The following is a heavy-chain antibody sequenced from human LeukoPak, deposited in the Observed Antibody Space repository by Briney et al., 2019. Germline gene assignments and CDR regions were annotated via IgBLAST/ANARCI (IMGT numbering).Heavy chain of an antibody. D-gene: IGHD3-10*01. Sequence: GGSLRLSCAASGFTFSHAWMSWVRQAPGKGLELVARIKNKPDGGTSDYTAPVKGRFTISRDDSKSTLYLQMNSLKTEDTAVYYCTVVNYGSGSYLLGSWGQGTLVTVSS. CDR2: IKNKPDGGTS. J-gene: IGHJ5*02. CDR1: GFTFSHAW. CDR3: TVVNYGSGSYLLGS. V-gene: IGHV3-15*01.